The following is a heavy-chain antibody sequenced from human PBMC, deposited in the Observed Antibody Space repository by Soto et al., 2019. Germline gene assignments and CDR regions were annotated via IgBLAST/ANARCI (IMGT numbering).Heavy chain of an antibody. CDR3: AGGGVRGVITRARDYYGMDV. V-gene: IGHV5-51*01. Sequence: GESLKISCKGSCYSFTSYWIGWVRQIPGKGLECMGIIYPGDSDTRYSPSFQGQVTISADKSISTAYLQWSSLKASDTAMYYCAGGGVRGVITRARDYYGMDVWGQGTTVTVSS. CDR1: CYSFTSYW. D-gene: IGHD3-10*01. CDR2: IYPGDSDT. J-gene: IGHJ6*02.